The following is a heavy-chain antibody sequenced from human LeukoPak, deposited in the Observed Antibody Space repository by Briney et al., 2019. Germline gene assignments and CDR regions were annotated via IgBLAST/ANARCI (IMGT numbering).Heavy chain of an antibody. CDR1: GGSFSGYY. Sequence: ASETLSLTCAVYGGSFSGYYWSWIRQPPGKGLEWIGEINHSGSTNYNPSLKSRVTISVDTSKNQFSLKLSSVTAADTAVYYCARTVTTFRANDYWGQGTLVTVSS. J-gene: IGHJ4*02. CDR3: ARTVTTFRANDY. CDR2: INHSGST. V-gene: IGHV4-34*01. D-gene: IGHD4-17*01.